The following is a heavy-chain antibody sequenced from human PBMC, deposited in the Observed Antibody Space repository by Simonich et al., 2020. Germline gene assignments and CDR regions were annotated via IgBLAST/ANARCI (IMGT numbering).Heavy chain of an antibody. Sequence: VQLVESGGGLLQPGRSLRLSCADSGFTYITYAMHWVRQAQGKGLEWVAVIWYDGSNKYYADSVKGRFTISRDNPKNTLYLQMNSLRAEDTAVYYCARDRDSGSYFDYWGQGTLVTVSS. V-gene: IGHV3-33*08. J-gene: IGHJ4*02. CDR3: ARDRDSGSYFDY. CDR1: GFTYITYA. D-gene: IGHD1-26*01. CDR2: IWYDGSNK.